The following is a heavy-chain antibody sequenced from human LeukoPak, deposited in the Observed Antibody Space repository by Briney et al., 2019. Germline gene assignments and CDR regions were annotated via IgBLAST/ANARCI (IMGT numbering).Heavy chain of an antibody. CDR2: IYYSGST. CDR3: ARSHSSSAYDAFDI. J-gene: IGHJ3*02. D-gene: IGHD6-6*01. V-gene: IGHV4-39*07. CDR1: GGSISSSSYY. Sequence: PSETLSLTCTVSGGSISSSSYYWGWIRQPPGKGLEWIGSIYYSGSTYYNPSLKSRVTISVDTSKNQFSLKLSSVTAADTAVYYCARSHSSSAYDAFDIWGQGTMVTVSS.